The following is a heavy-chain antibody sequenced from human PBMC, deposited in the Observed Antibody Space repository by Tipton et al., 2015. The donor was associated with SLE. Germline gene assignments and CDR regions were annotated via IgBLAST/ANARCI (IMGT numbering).Heavy chain of an antibody. CDR1: GGSISSYY. D-gene: IGHD3-10*01. CDR3: ARGSFMDV. J-gene: IGHJ6*03. Sequence: TLSLTSTVSGGSISSYYRSWIRQPPGKGLEWIGYIYYSGSTNYNPSLKSRVTISVDTSKNQFSLKLSSVTAADTAVYYCARGSFMDVWGKGTTVTVSS. CDR2: IYYSGST. V-gene: IGHV4-59*08.